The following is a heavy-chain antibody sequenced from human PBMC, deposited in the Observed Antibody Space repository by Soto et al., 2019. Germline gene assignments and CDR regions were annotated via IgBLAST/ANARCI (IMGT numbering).Heavy chain of an antibody. CDR3: ARVWVGVGWFDP. V-gene: IGHV1-18*01. Sequence: ASVKVSFKASGYTFTSYGISWVRQAPGQGLEWMGWISAYNGNTNYAQKLQGRVTMTTDTSTSTAYMELRSLRSDDTAVYYCARVWVGVGWFDPWGQGTLVTVSS. D-gene: IGHD1-26*01. J-gene: IGHJ5*02. CDR2: ISAYNGNT. CDR1: GYTFTSYG.